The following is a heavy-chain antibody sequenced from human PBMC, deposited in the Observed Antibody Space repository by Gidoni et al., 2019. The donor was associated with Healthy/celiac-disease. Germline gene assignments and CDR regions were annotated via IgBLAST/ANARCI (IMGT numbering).Heavy chain of an antibody. CDR1: GFTFSSYG. CDR2: IWYDGSNK. Sequence: QVQLVESGGGVVQPGRSLSLSFAASGFTFSSYGMHWVRQAPGKGLEWVAVIWYDGSNKYYADSVKGRFTISRDNSKNTLYLQMNSLRAEDTAVYYCARSGDGYNFFDYWGQGTLVTVSS. CDR3: ARSGDGYNFFDY. J-gene: IGHJ4*02. V-gene: IGHV3-33*01. D-gene: IGHD5-12*01.